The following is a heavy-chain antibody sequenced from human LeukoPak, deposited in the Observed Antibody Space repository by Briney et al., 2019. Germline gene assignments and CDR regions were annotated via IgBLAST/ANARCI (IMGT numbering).Heavy chain of an antibody. CDR3: AREGDGYNSGWFDP. CDR1: GYTFTSYD. D-gene: IGHD5-24*01. Sequence: ASVKVSCTASGYTFTSYDINWVRQATGQGLEWMGGIIPIFGTANYAQKFQGRVTITTDESTSTAYMELSSLRSEDTAVYYCAREGDGYNSGWFDPWGQGALVTVSS. V-gene: IGHV1-69*05. J-gene: IGHJ5*02. CDR2: IIPIFGTA.